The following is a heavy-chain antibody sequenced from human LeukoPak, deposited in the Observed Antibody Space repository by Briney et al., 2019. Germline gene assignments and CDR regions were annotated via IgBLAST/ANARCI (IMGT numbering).Heavy chain of an antibody. CDR3: AKSSGSYDAFDI. D-gene: IGHD1-26*01. J-gene: IGHJ3*02. CDR1: GGSISSGNYY. V-gene: IGHV4-61*02. CDR2: IYSSGST. Sequence: PSETLSLTCTVSGGSISSGNYYWSWIRQPAGKGLEWIGRIYSSGSTNYNPSLKSRVTMSVDTSKNQFSLKLSSVTASDTAVYYCAKSSGSYDAFDIWGQGTMVTVSS.